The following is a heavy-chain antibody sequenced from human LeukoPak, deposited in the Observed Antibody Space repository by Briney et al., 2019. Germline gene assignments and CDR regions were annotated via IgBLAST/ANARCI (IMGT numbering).Heavy chain of an antibody. CDR3: ARYSSGWSSDHWFDP. CDR2: IYYTGNT. Sequence: SSETLSLTCTVSGGSISSYYWSWIRQPPGKGLEWIGYIYYTGNTNYNPSLKSRLTISVDTSKNQFSLKLTSVTAADAAVYYCARYSSGWSSDHWFDPWGQGSLVTVSS. CDR1: GGSISSYY. D-gene: IGHD6-19*01. V-gene: IGHV4-59*01. J-gene: IGHJ5*02.